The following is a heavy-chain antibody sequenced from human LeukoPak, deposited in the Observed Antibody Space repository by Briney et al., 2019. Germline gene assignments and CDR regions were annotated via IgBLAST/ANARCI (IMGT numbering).Heavy chain of an antibody. CDR3: ARHGYYYDSSGYPAFPLDY. Sequence: ASETLSLTCAVYGGSFSGYYWSWIRQPPGKGLEWIGEINHSGSTNYNPSLKSRVTISVDTSKNQFSLKLSSVTAADTAVYYCARHGYYYDSSGYPAFPLDYWGQGTLVTVSS. J-gene: IGHJ4*02. V-gene: IGHV4-34*01. CDR2: INHSGST. CDR1: GGSFSGYY. D-gene: IGHD3-22*01.